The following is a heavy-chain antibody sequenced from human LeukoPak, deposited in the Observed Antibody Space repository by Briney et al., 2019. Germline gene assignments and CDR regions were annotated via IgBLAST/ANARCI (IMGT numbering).Heavy chain of an antibody. J-gene: IGHJ4*02. Sequence: GGSLRLSCAASRFTFSSYAMSWVRQAPGKGLEWVSAISGSGGSTYYADSVKGRFTISRDNSKNTLYLQMNSLRAEDTAVYYCAKDVYYDSSGSDYWGQETLVTVSS. V-gene: IGHV3-23*01. D-gene: IGHD3-22*01. CDR2: ISGSGGST. CDR1: RFTFSSYA. CDR3: AKDVYYDSSGSDY.